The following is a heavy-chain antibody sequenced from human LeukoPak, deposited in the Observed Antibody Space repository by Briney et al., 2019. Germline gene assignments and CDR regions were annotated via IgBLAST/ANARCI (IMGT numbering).Heavy chain of an antibody. Sequence: ASVKVSCKASGYTFTSYDINWVRQATGQGLEWMGWMNPNSGNTGYAQKFQGRVTMTRNTSISTAYMELSSLRSEDTAVYYCARRVPPMHNWFDPWGQGTLVTVSS. CDR2: MNPNSGNT. CDR1: GYTFTSYD. CDR3: ARRVPPMHNWFDP. V-gene: IGHV1-8*01. J-gene: IGHJ5*02. D-gene: IGHD2-2*01.